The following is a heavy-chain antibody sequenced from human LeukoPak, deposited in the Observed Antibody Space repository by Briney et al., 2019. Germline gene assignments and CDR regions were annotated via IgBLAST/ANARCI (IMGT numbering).Heavy chain of an antibody. D-gene: IGHD6-19*01. V-gene: IGHV3-23*01. J-gene: IGHJ4*02. CDR2: ISGSGGST. CDR3: DPEPGQWRTLDY. Sequence: GGSLRLSCAASGFTFSSYAMSWVRQAPGKGLEWVSAISGSGGSTYYADSVKGRFTISRDNSKNTLYLQMNSLRAEDTAVYYCDPEPGQWRTLDYWGQGTLVTVSS. CDR1: GFTFSSYA.